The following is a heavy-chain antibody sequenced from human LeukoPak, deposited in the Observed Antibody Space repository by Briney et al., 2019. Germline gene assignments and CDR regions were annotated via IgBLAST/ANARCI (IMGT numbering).Heavy chain of an antibody. CDR3: ARDRRTPLTDYFDY. J-gene: IGHJ4*02. D-gene: IGHD2-15*01. CDR1: GFXFSSYW. Sequence: GGSLRLSCAASGFXFSSYWIHWVRQAPGKGLVWVSRINSDGSSTSYADSVKGRFTISRDNAKNTLYLQMNSLRAEDTAVYYCARDRRTPLTDYFDYWGQGTLVTVSS. V-gene: IGHV3-74*01. CDR2: INSDGSST.